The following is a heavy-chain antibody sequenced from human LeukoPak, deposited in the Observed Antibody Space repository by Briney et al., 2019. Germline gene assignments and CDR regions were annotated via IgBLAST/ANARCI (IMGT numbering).Heavy chain of an antibody. J-gene: IGHJ5*02. CDR3: ARDNSVGDTAWWFDP. V-gene: IGHV1-2*02. D-gene: IGHD1-26*01. CDR1: GYTFTGYY. CDR2: INPNSGGT. Sequence: ASVKVSCKASGYTFTGYYMHWVRQAPGQGLEWMGWINPNSGGTNYAQKFQGRVTMTRDTSISTAYMELSRLRFDDTAVYYCARDNSVGDTAWWFDPWGQGTLVTVSS.